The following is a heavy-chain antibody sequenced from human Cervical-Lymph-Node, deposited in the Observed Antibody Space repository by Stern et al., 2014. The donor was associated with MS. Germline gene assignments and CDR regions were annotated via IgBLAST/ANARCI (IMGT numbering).Heavy chain of an antibody. V-gene: IGHV5-51*03. J-gene: IGHJ4*02. CDR3: ARRGHGYMGIDY. CDR2: IYPGDSET. D-gene: IGHD1-1*01. CDR1: GYRFTNNW. Sequence: VQLVQSGAEVKKPGESLRISCEVSGYRFTNNWIAWVRQMPGKGLEWMGIIYPGDSETKYSPSFQAQVTISVDKDNTTIYLQWSSRMSSETAIYYCARRGHGYMGIDYWGQGALVTVSS.